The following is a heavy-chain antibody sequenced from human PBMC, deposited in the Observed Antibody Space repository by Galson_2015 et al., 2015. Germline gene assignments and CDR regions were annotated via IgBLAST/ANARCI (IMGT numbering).Heavy chain of an antibody. Sequence: SETLSLTCTVSGGSITSSYWSWIRQPPGKGLEWIGNIYYSGSTNYNPSLKSRVTISVDTSKNQFSLRLSSVTAADTAVYYCARSGRGWYYFDYWGQGTLVTVSS. CDR3: ARSGRGWYYFDY. J-gene: IGHJ4*02. CDR2: IYYSGST. D-gene: IGHD6-19*01. CDR1: GGSITSSY. V-gene: IGHV4-59*01.